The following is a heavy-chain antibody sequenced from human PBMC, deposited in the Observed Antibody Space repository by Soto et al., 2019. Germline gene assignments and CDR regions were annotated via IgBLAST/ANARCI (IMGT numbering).Heavy chain of an antibody. CDR1: GYTFTSYA. CDR2: INAGNGNT. CDR3: ARGPDFKGLHLGELSLYRYVLPFGY. Sequence: ASVKVSCKASGYTFTSYAMHWVRQAPGQRLEWMGWINAGNGNTKYSQKFQGRVTITRDTSASTAYMELSSLRSEDTAVYYCARGPDFKGLHLGELSLYRYVLPFGYWGQGTLVTVSS. D-gene: IGHD3-16*02. J-gene: IGHJ4*02. V-gene: IGHV1-3*01.